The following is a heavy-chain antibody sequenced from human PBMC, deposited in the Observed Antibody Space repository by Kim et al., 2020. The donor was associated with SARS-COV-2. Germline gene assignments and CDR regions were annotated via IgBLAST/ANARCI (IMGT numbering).Heavy chain of an antibody. J-gene: IGHJ4*02. CDR2: ISSSSSYI. V-gene: IGHV3-21*01. CDR1: GFTFSSYS. CDR3: ARAPGAVAGFDY. Sequence: GGCLRLSCAASGFTFSSYSMNWVRQAPGKGLEWVSSISSSSSYIYYADSVKGRFTISRDNAKNSLYLQMNSLRAEDTAVYYCARAPGAVAGFDYWGQGTLVTVSS. D-gene: IGHD6-19*01.